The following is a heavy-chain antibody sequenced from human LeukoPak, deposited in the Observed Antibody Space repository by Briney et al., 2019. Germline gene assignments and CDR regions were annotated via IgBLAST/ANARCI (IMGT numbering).Heavy chain of an antibody. V-gene: IGHV4-34*01. J-gene: IGHJ4*02. CDR1: GGSFSGYY. CDR3: ARGTRRSAVAAY. D-gene: IGHD6-19*01. Sequence: PSETLSLTCAVYGGSFSGYYWSWIRQPPGKGLEWIGEINHSGSTNYNPSLKSRVTISADTSKNQFSLKLSSVTAADTAVYYCARGTRRSAVAAYWGQGTLVTVSS. CDR2: INHSGST.